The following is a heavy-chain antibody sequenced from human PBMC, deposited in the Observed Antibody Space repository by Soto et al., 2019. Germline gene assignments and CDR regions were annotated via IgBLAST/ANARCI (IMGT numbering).Heavy chain of an antibody. Sequence: QVQLQESGPGLVKPSQTLSLTCTVSDGFIRTDGYYWSWIRQHPGKGLEWIGCIYYSGKTYYNPSLKSRVTISLDTSKNQFSLKLNSVTAADTAVYYCARDLYFDGSGSYFPYNWFDPWGQGTPVTVSS. CDR3: ARDLYFDGSGSYFPYNWFDP. CDR1: DGFIRTDGYY. J-gene: IGHJ5*02. CDR2: IYYSGKT. D-gene: IGHD3-10*01. V-gene: IGHV4-31*03.